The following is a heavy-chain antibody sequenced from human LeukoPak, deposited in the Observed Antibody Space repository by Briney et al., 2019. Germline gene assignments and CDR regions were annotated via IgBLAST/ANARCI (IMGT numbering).Heavy chain of an antibody. CDR3: ASHLVAGTGFRSLREYYFDY. J-gene: IGHJ4*02. V-gene: IGHV1-69*13. Sequence: ASVKVSCKASGGTFSSYAIGWVRQAPGQGLEWMGGIIPIFGTANYAQKFQGRVTITADESTSTAYMELSSLRSEDTAVYYCASHLVAGTGFRSLREYYFDYWGQGTLVTVSS. CDR1: GGTFSSYA. D-gene: IGHD6-19*01. CDR2: IIPIFGTA.